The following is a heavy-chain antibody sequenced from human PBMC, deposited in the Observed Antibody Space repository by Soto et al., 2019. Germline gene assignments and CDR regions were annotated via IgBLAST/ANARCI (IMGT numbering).Heavy chain of an antibody. D-gene: IGHD2-8*01. Sequence: SVKVSCKASGYSFTDYHIHWVRQAPVQGLEWLGRINPKSGGTSTAQKFQGWVTMTTDTSISTASMELTRLTSDDTAIYYCARGDSTDCSNGVCSFFYNHDMNVWGQGTTVTVSS. CDR3: ARGDSTDCSNGVCSFFYNHDMNV. V-gene: IGHV1-2*04. J-gene: IGHJ6*02. CDR1: GYSFTDYH. CDR2: INPKSGGT.